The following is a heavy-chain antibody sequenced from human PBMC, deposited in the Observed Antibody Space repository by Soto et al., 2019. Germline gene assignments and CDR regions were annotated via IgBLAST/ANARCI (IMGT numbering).Heavy chain of an antibody. CDR2: INTDGSTT. Sequence: EVQLVESGGGLVQPGGSLRLSCAASGFTFSNYWMHWVRQAPGKGLVWVSRINTDGSTTTYADSVKGRFTISRDNAKXXXXXXXXXXXXXXXXXXXXXXXXXXXXGILAYWGQGTLLTVSS. CDR1: GFTFSNYW. D-gene: IGHD1-20*01. CDR3: XXXXXXXXGILAY. J-gene: IGHJ4*02. V-gene: IGHV3-74*01.